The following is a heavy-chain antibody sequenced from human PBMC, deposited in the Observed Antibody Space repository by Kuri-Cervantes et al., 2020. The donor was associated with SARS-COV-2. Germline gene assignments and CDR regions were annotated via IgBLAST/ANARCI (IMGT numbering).Heavy chain of an antibody. CDR2: ISSSSSYI. D-gene: IGHD3-22*01. J-gene: IGHJ4*02. CDR1: GFTFSSYS. CDR3: ARGITTIVVVTPFDY. V-gene: IGHV3-21*01. Sequence: GESLKISCAASGFTFSSYSMNWVRQAPGKGLEWVSSISSSSSYIYYADSVKGRFTISRDNVKNSLYLQMNSLRAEDTAVYYCARGITTIVVVTPFDYWGQGTLVTVSS.